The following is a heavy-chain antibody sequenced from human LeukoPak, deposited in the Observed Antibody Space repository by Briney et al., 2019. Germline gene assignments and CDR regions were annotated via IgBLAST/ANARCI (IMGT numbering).Heavy chain of an antibody. Sequence: PGGSLRLSCAASGFTFSSYAMSWVRQAPGKGLEWVSAISGSGGSTYYADSVKGRFTISRDNSKDTLYLQMNSLRAEDTAVYYCAKDGPLYSSSSRYFDLWGRGTLVTVSS. D-gene: IGHD6-6*01. CDR2: ISGSGGST. CDR3: AKDGPLYSSSSRYFDL. J-gene: IGHJ2*01. CDR1: GFTFSSYA. V-gene: IGHV3-23*01.